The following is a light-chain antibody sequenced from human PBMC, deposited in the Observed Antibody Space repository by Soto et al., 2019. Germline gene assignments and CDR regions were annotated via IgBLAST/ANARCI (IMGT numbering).Light chain of an antibody. CDR3: QQYNDCPPIT. Sequence: EIVMTQSPATLSVSPGERATLSCRASQSVAGNLAWYQQKPGQAPRLLIYGASTRATGIPARFSGSVSGTEFTITISSLPSEDVAVYYCQQYNDCPPITFGQGTRLEMK. J-gene: IGKJ5*01. V-gene: IGKV3-15*01. CDR2: GAS. CDR1: QSVAGN.